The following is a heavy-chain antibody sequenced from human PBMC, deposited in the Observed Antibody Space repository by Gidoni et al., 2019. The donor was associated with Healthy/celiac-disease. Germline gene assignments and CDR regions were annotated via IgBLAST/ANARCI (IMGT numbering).Heavy chain of an antibody. CDR2: IIPIFGTV. CDR3: ATLDDYCLDY. V-gene: IGHV1-69*06. J-gene: IGHJ4*02. Sequence: PGSRVEICCRRSRGTFSSYAISWVRQAPGQGLEWMGGIIPIFGTVKYAQKFQGRVTINADKAPSRAYVERSRLSSEETVVHYCATLDDYCLDYWGQGTLVTVSS. CDR1: RGTFSSYA. D-gene: IGHD1-1*01.